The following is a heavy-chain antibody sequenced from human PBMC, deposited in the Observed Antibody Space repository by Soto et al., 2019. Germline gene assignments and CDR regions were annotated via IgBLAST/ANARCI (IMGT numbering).Heavy chain of an antibody. J-gene: IGHJ4*02. D-gene: IGHD2-8*02. Sequence: PGGSLRLSCAASGFIFSTSAMNWVRQAPGKGLEWVSSISVSGGRIYYADSVKGRFTISRDNSKNTLYLQMNSLRAEDTAVYYCAKDPCVTECFSHFDDWGQGA. V-gene: IGHV3-23*01. CDR1: GFIFSTSA. CDR2: ISVSGGRI. CDR3: AKDPCVTECFSHFDD.